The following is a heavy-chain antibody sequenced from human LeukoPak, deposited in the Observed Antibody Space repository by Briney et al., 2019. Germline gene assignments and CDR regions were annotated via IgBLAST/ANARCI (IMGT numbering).Heavy chain of an antibody. CDR2: IIPIFDTS. CDR1: GGSFNAYA. J-gene: IGHJ4*02. D-gene: IGHD2/OR15-2a*01. Sequence: GSSGKVSCKAFGGSFNAYAISWVRQAPGQGLEWMGGIIPIFDTSNYAQKLQGRDTSSTDESTSTAYMEVSSLRSEDKAIYYCARGLNASMETAYDYWGQGTLVTVSS. CDR3: ARGLNASMETAYDY. V-gene: IGHV1-69*05.